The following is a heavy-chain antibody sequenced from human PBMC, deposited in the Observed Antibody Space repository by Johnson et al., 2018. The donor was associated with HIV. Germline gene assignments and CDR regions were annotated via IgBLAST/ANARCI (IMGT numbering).Heavy chain of an antibody. V-gene: IGHV3-20*04. J-gene: IGHJ3*02. CDR1: GFMFKDYG. D-gene: IGHD3-10*01. CDR2: ITWNGGTT. Sequence: VQLVESGGGVVRPGGSLRLSCAASGFMFKDYGVSWVRLAPGKGLEWVSDITWNGGTTGYADSVKGRFPISRDNAKNSLYLQMKSLRADDTALYYCARAVGYYGSGSAFDIWGQGTMVTVSS. CDR3: ARAVGYYGSGSAFDI.